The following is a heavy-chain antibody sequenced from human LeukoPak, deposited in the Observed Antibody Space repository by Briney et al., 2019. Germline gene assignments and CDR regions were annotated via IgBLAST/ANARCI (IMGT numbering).Heavy chain of an antibody. CDR1: GFTFSSYA. V-gene: IGHV3-23*01. CDR3: ARVKVSGSYYYYYMDV. D-gene: IGHD1-26*01. J-gene: IGHJ6*03. Sequence: GGSLRLSCAASGFTFSSYAMSWVRQAPGKGLEWVSAISGSGGSTYYADSVKGRFTISRDNSKNTLYLQMNSLRAEDTAVYYCARVKVSGSYYYYYMDVWGKGTTVTISS. CDR2: ISGSGGST.